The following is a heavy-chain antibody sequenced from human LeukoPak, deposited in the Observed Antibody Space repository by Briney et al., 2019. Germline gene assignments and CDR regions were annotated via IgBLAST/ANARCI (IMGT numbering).Heavy chain of an antibody. CDR1: GYTFTSYG. D-gene: IGHD3-10*01. V-gene: IGHV1-18*01. J-gene: IGHJ4*02. CDR2: ISAYNGNT. CDR3: ARDTPSYYNYYGSGSYAQEYYFDY. Sequence: GASVKVSCKASGYTFTSYGISWVRQAPGQGLEWMGWISAYNGNTIYAQKLQGRVTMTTDTSTSTAYMELRSLRSDDTAVYYCARDTPSYYNYYGSGSYAQEYYFDYWGQGTLVTVSS.